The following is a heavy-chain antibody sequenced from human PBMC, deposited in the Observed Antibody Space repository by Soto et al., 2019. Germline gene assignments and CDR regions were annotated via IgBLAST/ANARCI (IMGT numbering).Heavy chain of an antibody. J-gene: IGHJ4*02. CDR3: ARGRYSRGWYLRSVFDY. D-gene: IGHD6-19*01. Sequence: PSETLSLTCAVSGGSISSGGYSWSWIRQPPGKGLEWIGYIYHSGNTYYNPSLKSRVTISVDTSTNQFSLKLSSVTAADTAVYYCARGRYSRGWYLRSVFDYWGQGTLVTVSS. CDR1: GGSISSGGYS. V-gene: IGHV4-30-2*01. CDR2: IYHSGNT.